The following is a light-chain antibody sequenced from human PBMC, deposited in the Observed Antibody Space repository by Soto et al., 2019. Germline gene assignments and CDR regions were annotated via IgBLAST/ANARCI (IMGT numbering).Light chain of an antibody. CDR3: QQSFDLPRT. CDR1: ESIRTS. CDR2: DAS. V-gene: IGKV1-39*01. Sequence: DIQMTQSPSSLSASVGDRVTITCRASESIRTSLNWYQKKAGKAPKFLIYDASNLESGVPSRFTGSGFGTDFTLTISSLQPEDVATYYCQQSFDLPRTFGQGTTVDIK. J-gene: IGKJ1*01.